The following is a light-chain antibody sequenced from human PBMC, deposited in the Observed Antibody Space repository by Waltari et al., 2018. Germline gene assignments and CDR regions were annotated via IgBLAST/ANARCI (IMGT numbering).Light chain of an antibody. CDR2: EVN. CDR3: SSYTTSTTQV. J-gene: IGLJ1*01. Sequence: QSALTQPPSVSGSPGQSVTISCSGTGRDIGSYNRVSWYQQSPGTAPRLMIYEVNSLPSGVPYRFSGSKSGNTATLTISGLQAEDEADYYCSSYTTSTTQVFGTGTKVTVL. V-gene: IGLV2-18*02. CDR1: GRDIGSYNR.